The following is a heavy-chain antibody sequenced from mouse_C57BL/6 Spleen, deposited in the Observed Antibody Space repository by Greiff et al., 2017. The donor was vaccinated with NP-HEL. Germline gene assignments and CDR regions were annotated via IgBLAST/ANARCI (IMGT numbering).Heavy chain of an antibody. CDR3: ARSIYDGYYEGYFDY. J-gene: IGHJ2*01. CDR1: GYSFTGYY. D-gene: IGHD2-3*01. Sequence: EVQLQQSGPELVKPGASVKISCKASGYSFTGYYMNWVKQSPEKSLEWIGEINPSTGGTTYNQKFKAKATLTVDKSSSTAYMQLKSLTSEDSAVYYCARSIYDGYYEGYFDYWGQGTTLTVSS. V-gene: IGHV1-42*01. CDR2: INPSTGGT.